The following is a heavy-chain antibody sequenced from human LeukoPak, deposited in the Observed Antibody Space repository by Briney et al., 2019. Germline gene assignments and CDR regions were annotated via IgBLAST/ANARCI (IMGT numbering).Heavy chain of an antibody. V-gene: IGHV3-23*01. Sequence: AGGSLRLSCAASGFSFNNYAMSWVRQAPGKELEWVAVISGSGGSTHYADSVKGRVTISRDNSNDTLYLQMNSLRAEDTAVYYCAKDAVPHYDILTGYYTSYYYFPMDVWGQGTTVTVSS. J-gene: IGHJ6*02. CDR2: ISGSGGST. D-gene: IGHD3-9*01. CDR1: GFSFNNYA. CDR3: AKDAVPHYDILTGYYTSYYYFPMDV.